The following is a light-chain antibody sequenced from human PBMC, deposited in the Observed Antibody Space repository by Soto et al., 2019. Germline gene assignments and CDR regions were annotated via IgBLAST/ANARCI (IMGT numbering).Light chain of an antibody. CDR1: QHISSW. J-gene: IGKJ5*01. V-gene: IGKV1-12*01. CDR2: TAS. CDR3: QQANSFPIS. Sequence: DIQMTQSPSSVSASVGDRVTITCRASQHISSWLAWYQQEPGKAPKLLIYTASSLQSGVPSRFSGSGSGTDFTLTISSLQPEDFATYYCQQANSFPISFGQGTRLEIK.